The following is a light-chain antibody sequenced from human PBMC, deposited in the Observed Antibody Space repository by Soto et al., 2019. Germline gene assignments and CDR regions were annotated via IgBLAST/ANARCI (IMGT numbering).Light chain of an antibody. CDR3: SSYTSGSTWV. CDR1: SSDVGDSRY. V-gene: IGLV2-14*01. Sequence: QSALTQPASVSGSPGQSITISCTGTSSDVGDSRYVSWYQHHPGKAPKVMIFEVSDRPSGVSNRFSGSKSGNTASLTISGLQAEDEAHYYCSSYTSGSTWVFGGGTKVTVL. J-gene: IGLJ3*02. CDR2: EVS.